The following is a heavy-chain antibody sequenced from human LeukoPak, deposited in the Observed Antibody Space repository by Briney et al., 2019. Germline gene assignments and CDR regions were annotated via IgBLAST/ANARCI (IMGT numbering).Heavy chain of an antibody. CDR1: GFTFSSYA. CDR2: ISGSGGST. Sequence: HSGGSLRLSCAASGFTFSSYAMSWVRQAPGKGLEWVSAISGSGGSTYYADSVKGRFTISRDNSKNTLYLQMNSLRAEDTAVYYCAKFPVTHYYYGMDVWGQGTTVTVSS. J-gene: IGHJ6*02. V-gene: IGHV3-23*01. CDR3: AKFPVTHYYYGMDV. D-gene: IGHD4-23*01.